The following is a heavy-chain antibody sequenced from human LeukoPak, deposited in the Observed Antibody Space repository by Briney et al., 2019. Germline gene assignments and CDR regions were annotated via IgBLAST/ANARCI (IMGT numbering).Heavy chain of an antibody. CDR1: GFTVSSNY. CDR2: IYSGGST. CDR3: ARARMGDCGSGSYFLDY. D-gene: IGHD3-10*01. J-gene: IGHJ4*02. Sequence: GGSLRLYCAASGFTVSSNYMSWVRQAPGKGLEWVAVIYSGGSTYYADSVKGRFTISRDNSKNTLYLQMNSLRAEDTAVYYCARARMGDCGSGSYFLDYWGQGTLVTVSS. V-gene: IGHV3-53*01.